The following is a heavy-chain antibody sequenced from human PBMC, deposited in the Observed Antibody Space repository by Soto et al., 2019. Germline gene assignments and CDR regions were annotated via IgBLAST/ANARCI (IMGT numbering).Heavy chain of an antibody. D-gene: IGHD2-15*01. Sequence: QVQLVESGGGVVQPGGSLRLSCAASGFTFRNHAMHWVRQAPGKGLECLAVIAHDGSNAFYRDSVKGRFTVSRDNSKNPLYLYMNSLRPEDTGVYYCARGDREDILVVVGARPGEYGTDIWGQGTTVIVSS. CDR2: IAHDGSNA. V-gene: IGHV3-30-3*01. J-gene: IGHJ6*02. CDR1: GFTFRNHA. CDR3: ARGDREDILVVVGARPGEYGTDI.